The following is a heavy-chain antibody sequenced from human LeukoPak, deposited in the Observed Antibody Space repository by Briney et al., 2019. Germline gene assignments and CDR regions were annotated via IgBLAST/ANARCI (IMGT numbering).Heavy chain of an antibody. CDR3: VKEIYSYDKYYYFCAMDV. CDR2: ISTYGAST. J-gene: IGHJ6*02. V-gene: IGHV3-64D*06. CDR1: GFTFSTYA. Sequence: GGSLRLSCSASGFTFSTYAMHWVRQAPGKGLECVSTISTYGASTYYADSVKGRFTISRDNSKNTLYLQMSSLRAEDTAIYYCVKEIYSYDKYYYFCAMDVWGQGTTVTVSS. D-gene: IGHD5-18*01.